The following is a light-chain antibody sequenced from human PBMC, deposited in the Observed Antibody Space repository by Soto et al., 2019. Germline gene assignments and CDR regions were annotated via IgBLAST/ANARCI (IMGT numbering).Light chain of an antibody. J-gene: IGLJ2*01. CDR2: EGS. CDR3: CSYAGSATLV. V-gene: IGLV2-23*01. CDR1: RGDVGSYDL. Sequence: QSVLTEPASVSGSPGQSITISCTGTRGDVGSYDLVSWYQQLPGRAPKLIIYEGSKRPSGISSRFSGSKSGNTASLTIFGLQAEDEADYFCCSYAGSATLVFGGGTQLTVL.